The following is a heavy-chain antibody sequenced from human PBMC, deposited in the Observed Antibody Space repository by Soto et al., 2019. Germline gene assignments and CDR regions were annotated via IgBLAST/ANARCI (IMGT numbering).Heavy chain of an antibody. D-gene: IGHD3-10*01. V-gene: IGHV6-1*01. CDR1: GDSVSSNSAA. J-gene: IGHJ4*02. CDR2: TYYRSKWYN. Sequence: SQTLSLPCAISGDSVSSNSAAWNWIRQSPSRGLEWLGRTYYRSKWYNDYAVSVKSRITINPDKSKHQFSLQLNSVTPEDTAVYYCARDTMVRGVEVTFDYWGQGTLVTVSS. CDR3: ARDTMVRGVEVTFDY.